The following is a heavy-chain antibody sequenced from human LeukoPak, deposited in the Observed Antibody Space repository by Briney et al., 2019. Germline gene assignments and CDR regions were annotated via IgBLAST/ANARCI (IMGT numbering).Heavy chain of an antibody. CDR1: GYTFTSYD. CDR2: MNPNSGNT. V-gene: IGHV1-8*01. CDR3: AKNPALTGEFDS. Sequence: ASVKVSCKASGYTFTSYDVNWFRQATGQGLEWMGWMNPNSGNTGYAQKFQGRVSLTRDTSISIAYMELSSLRSEDTAVYYCAKNPALTGEFDSWGQGTLVTVSS. D-gene: IGHD7-27*01. J-gene: IGHJ4*02.